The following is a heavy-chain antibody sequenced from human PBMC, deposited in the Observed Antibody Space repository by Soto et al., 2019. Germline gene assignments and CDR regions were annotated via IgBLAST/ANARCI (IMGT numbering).Heavy chain of an antibody. CDR3: AYAGGSFGYF. D-gene: IGHD3-10*01. Sequence: GGSLRLPCAASGFTFSSYGMHWVRQAPGKGLEWVTGILYDGSDKYYADSVKGRFTISRENSKNTLYLQMNNLSTEDSAAHYCAYAGGSFGYF. CDR2: ILYDGSDK. J-gene: IGHJ2*01. V-gene: IGHV3-30*03. CDR1: GFTFSSYG.